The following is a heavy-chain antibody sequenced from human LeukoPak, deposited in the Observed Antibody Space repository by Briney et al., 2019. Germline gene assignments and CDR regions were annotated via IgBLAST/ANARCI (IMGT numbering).Heavy chain of an antibody. J-gene: IGHJ4*02. CDR2: MYYSGST. CDR1: GGSISSY. Sequence: SETLSLTCTVSGGSISSYWSWIRQPPGKGLEWIAYMYYSGSTNSNPSLKSRVTISADTSKNQFSLKLSSVTAADTAVYYCARDRMHGDYDYWGQGTLVTVSS. V-gene: IGHV4-59*01. CDR3: ARDRMHGDYDY. D-gene: IGHD4-17*01.